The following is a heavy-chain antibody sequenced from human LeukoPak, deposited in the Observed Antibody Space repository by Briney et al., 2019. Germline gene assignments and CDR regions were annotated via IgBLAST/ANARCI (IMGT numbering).Heavy chain of an antibody. CDR1: GGSISTHY. Sequence: SETLSLTCTVSGGSISTHYWTWIRQPPGKGLEWIGYISYIGTTNYNPSLKSRVSISVDTSKTYISLKLSSVTAADTAVYYCARDQTTVTKGFDIWGQGTKVTVSS. J-gene: IGHJ3*02. D-gene: IGHD4-17*01. V-gene: IGHV4-59*11. CDR2: ISYIGTT. CDR3: ARDQTTVTKGFDI.